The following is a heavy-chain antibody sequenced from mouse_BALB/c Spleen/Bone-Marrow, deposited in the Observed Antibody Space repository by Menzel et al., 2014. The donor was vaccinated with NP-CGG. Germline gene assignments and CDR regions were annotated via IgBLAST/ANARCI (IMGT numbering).Heavy chain of an antibody. CDR1: GYVFSSYW. CDR3: ARGDFDYDFTMDY. V-gene: IGHV1-80*01. CDR2: LFPGDGDT. D-gene: IGHD2-4*01. Sequence: VQLQQSGAELVRPGSSVKISCKASGYVFSSYWMNWVKQRPGQGLEWIGQLFPGDGDTNYNGQFKGKATLTADRSSSTAFMQLSSLTSEDSAVYFCARGDFDYDFTMDYWGQGTSVTVSS. J-gene: IGHJ4*01.